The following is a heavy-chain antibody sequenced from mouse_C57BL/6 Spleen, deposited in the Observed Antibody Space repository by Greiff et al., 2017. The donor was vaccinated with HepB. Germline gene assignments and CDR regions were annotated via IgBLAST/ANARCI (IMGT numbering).Heavy chain of an antibody. V-gene: IGHV10-3*01. CDR3: VREGDYYGSSPAWFAY. CDR1: GFTFNTYA. J-gene: IGHJ3*01. CDR2: IRSKSSNYAT. Sequence: DVMLVESGGGLVQPKGSLKLSCAASGFTFNTYAMHWVRQAPGKGLEWVARIRSKSSNYATYYADSVKDRFTISRDDSQSMLYLQMNNLKTEDTAMYYCVREGDYYGSSPAWFAYWGQGTLVTVSA. D-gene: IGHD1-1*01.